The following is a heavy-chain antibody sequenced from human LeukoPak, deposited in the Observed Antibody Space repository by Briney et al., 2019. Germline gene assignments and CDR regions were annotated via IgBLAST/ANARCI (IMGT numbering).Heavy chain of an antibody. CDR2: ISSRSSYI. CDR3: ARDAYCSTTNCKEYFDL. D-gene: IGHD2-2*01. J-gene: IGHJ2*01. CDR1: GFTFSSYS. Sequence: GGSLRLSCAASGFTFSSYSMNWVRQAPGKGLEWVSSISSRSSYIYYADSVKGRFTISRDNAKNSLYLQMNSLRAEDAAVYYCARDAYCSTTNCKEYFDLRGRGTLVTVSS. V-gene: IGHV3-21*01.